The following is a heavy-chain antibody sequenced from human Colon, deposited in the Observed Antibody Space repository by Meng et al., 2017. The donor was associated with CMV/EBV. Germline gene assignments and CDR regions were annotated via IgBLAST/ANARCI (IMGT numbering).Heavy chain of an antibody. CDR3: ARVWYYGMDV. CDR2: ISYSGST. CDR1: GGSVSSGSCY. Sequence: SETLSLTCTVSGGSVSSGSCYWSWIRQPPGKGLEWIGYISYSGSTNYNPSLKSRVTISVDTSKNQFSLKLSSVTAADTALYYCARVWYYGMDVWGQGTTVTVSS. J-gene: IGHJ6*02. D-gene: IGHD3-16*01. V-gene: IGHV4-61*01.